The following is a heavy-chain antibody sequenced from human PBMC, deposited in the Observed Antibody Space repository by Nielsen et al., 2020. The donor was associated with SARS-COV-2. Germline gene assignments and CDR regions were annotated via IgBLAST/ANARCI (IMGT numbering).Heavy chain of an antibody. CDR3: ATGGGDYGDYNYFDL. V-gene: IGHV3-9*01. J-gene: IGHJ2*01. Sequence: GGSLRLSCAASGFTFDDYAMHWVRQAPGKGLEWVSGSSWNSGSIGYADSVKGRFTISRDNAKNSLYLQMNSLRAEDTALYYCATGGGDYGDYNYFDLWGRGTLVTVSS. D-gene: IGHD4-17*01. CDR2: SSWNSGSI. CDR1: GFTFDDYA.